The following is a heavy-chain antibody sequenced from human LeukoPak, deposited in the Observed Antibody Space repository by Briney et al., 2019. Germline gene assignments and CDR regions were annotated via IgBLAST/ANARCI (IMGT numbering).Heavy chain of an antibody. CDR3: AKVLYGSGSYYPTFDY. CDR1: GFTFSGYA. Sequence: PGGSLRLSCAASGFTFSGYAMTWVRQAPGKGLEWVSAIRGSGVSTYYADSVKGRFTISRDNSKNTLYLQMHSLRVEDTAVYYCAKVLYGSGSYYPTFDYWGQGTLVTVSS. CDR2: IRGSGVST. D-gene: IGHD3-10*01. V-gene: IGHV3-23*01. J-gene: IGHJ4*02.